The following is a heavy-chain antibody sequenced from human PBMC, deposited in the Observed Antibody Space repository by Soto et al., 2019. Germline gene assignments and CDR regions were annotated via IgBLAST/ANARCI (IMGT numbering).Heavy chain of an antibody. CDR1: GYTFTSYY. CDR2: INPSGGST. V-gene: IGHV1-46*01. Sequence: ASVKVSCKASGYTFTSYYMHWVRQAPGQGLEWMGIINPSGGSTSYAQKFQGRVTMTRDTSTSTVYMELSSLRSEDTAVYYWARDFFGVVMTLYYYYGMDVWGQGTTVTVSS. J-gene: IGHJ6*02. CDR3: ARDFFGVVMTLYYYYGMDV. D-gene: IGHD3-3*01.